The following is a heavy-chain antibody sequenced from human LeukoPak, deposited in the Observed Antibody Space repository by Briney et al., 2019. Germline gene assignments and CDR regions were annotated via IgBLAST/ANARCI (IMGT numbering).Heavy chain of an antibody. Sequence: GGSLRLSCAASGFTFSDYYMSWIRQAPGKGLEWVSYINSCCSYTNYADSVKGRFTISRDNTKNSLYLQMNSLRAEATAADYCASWPHDYGYSCFDYWGQGTLVTVSS. J-gene: IGHJ4*02. CDR3: ASWPHDYGYSCFDY. V-gene: IGHV3-11*03. CDR2: INSCCSYT. D-gene: IGHD4-17*01. CDR1: GFTFSDYY.